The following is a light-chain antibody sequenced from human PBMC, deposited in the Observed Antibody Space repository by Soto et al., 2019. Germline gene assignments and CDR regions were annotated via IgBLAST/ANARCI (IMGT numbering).Light chain of an antibody. Sequence: DIQMTQSPSTLSASVGDRVTITCRASQNIDHWLAWHQQKPGKAPKLLNSKASNLESGVPSRFSGSGSGTEFTLTISSLQPDDFATYYCQQYNSYRAFGQGTKVEIK. V-gene: IGKV1-5*03. CDR3: QQYNSYRA. J-gene: IGKJ1*01. CDR1: QNIDHW. CDR2: KAS.